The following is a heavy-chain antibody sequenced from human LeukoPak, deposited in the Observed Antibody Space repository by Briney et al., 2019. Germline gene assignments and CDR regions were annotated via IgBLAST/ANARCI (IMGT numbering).Heavy chain of an antibody. CDR1: GGSFSGYY. Sequence: SETLSLTCAVYGGSFSGYYWIWLRQPPGKGREGIGKTNNSGSTNYNPSLKRRVAISVDTSKNQFSLMLISVTAADTAVYYCARVRISSVNRRAGLVYFQHWGQGTLITVSS. CDR2: TNNSGST. V-gene: IGHV4-34*01. J-gene: IGHJ1*01. CDR3: ARVRISSVNRRAGLVYFQH. D-gene: IGHD3-22*01.